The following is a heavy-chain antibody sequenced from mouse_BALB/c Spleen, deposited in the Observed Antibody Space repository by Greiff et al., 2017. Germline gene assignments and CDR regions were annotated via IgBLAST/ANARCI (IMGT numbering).Heavy chain of an antibody. Sequence: DVMLVESGGGLVQPGGSRKLSCAASGFTFSSFGMHWVRQAPEKGLEWVAYISSGSSTIYYADTVKGRFTISRDNPKNTLFLQMTSLRSEDTAMYYCARSTSDGYYVDYWGQGTTLTVSS. CDR2: ISSGSSTI. CDR1: GFTFSSFG. D-gene: IGHD2-3*01. CDR3: ARSTSDGYYVDY. V-gene: IGHV5-17*02. J-gene: IGHJ2*01.